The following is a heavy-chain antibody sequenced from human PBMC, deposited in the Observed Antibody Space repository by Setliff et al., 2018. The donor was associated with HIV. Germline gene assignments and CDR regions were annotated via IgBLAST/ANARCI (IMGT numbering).Heavy chain of an antibody. CDR2: ISHSGST. Sequence: SETLSLTCGVSGIPIDRVYSWAWIRQPPGKGLEWIGTISHSGSTHYNSPLQGRISISIDTSKNQFSLTLTSVTAANTAMYYCARDQSDYNVLTGFGDFDYWGHGTLVTVSS. CDR1: GIPIDRVYS. D-gene: IGHD3-9*01. J-gene: IGHJ4*01. CDR3: ARDQSDYNVLTGFGDFDY. V-gene: IGHV4-38-2*02.